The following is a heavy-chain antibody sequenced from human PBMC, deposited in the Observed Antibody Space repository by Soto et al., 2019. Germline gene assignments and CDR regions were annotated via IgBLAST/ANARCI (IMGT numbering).Heavy chain of an antibody. CDR1: GDSISRGYH. V-gene: IGHV4-38-2*02. CDR2: IYHTGTT. Sequence: SETLSLTGAVSGDSISRGYHWAWIRQPPTKGLEWIASIYHTGTTYYNPSLTSRVTISVDTSQNLFSLKLTSVTAEDSAVYYCARESEDLTSNFDYWGQGTLVTVSS. CDR3: ARESEDLTSNFDY. J-gene: IGHJ4*02.